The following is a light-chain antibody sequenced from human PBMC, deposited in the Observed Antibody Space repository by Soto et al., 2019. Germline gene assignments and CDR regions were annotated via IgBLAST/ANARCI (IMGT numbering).Light chain of an antibody. CDR1: QTINSY. CDR3: QQSISTPRT. V-gene: IGKV1-39*01. CDR2: AAS. J-gene: IGKJ1*01. Sequence: DIQMTQSPSSLSASVGDRVTITCRASQTINSYLNWYQQKPGKAPKLLIYAASSLQSGVSSRFSGRGYGTDFTLTITSLQPEDFATYYCQQSISTPRTFGQGTKVEI.